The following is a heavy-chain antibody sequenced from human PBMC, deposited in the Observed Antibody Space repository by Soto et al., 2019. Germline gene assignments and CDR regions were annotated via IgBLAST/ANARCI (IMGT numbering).Heavy chain of an antibody. CDR2: ISSSSSYI. Sequence: PGGSLRLSCAASGFTFSSYSMNWVRQAPGKGLEWVSSISSSSSYIYYADSVKGRFTISRDNAKNSLYLQMNSLRAEDTAVYYCARDPHIVVVTAILGWFDPWGQGTLVTVSS. CDR3: ARDPHIVVVTAILGWFDP. V-gene: IGHV3-21*01. CDR1: GFTFSSYS. J-gene: IGHJ5*02. D-gene: IGHD2-21*02.